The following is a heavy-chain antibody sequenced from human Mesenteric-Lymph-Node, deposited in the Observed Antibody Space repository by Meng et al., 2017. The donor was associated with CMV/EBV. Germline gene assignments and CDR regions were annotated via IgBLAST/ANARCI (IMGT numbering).Heavy chain of an antibody. CDR1: GGSFSGYY. CDR2: INHSGST. Sequence: QVQLQQWGAGLLQASETLSLTCAVYGGSFSGYYWSWIRQPPGKGLEWIGEINHSGSTNYNPSLKSRVTISVDTSKNQFSLKLSSVTAADTAVYYCARHQRWLKSEGGFNYWGQGTLVTVSS. CDR3: ARHQRWLKSEGGFNY. V-gene: IGHV4-34*01. D-gene: IGHD4-23*01. J-gene: IGHJ4*02.